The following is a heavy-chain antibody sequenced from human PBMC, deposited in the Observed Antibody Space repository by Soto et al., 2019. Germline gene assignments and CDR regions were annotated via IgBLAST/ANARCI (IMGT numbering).Heavy chain of an antibody. Sequence: EMQLVESGGGLVQPGGSLRLSCAASGFTFSDYWMNWVRQAPGKGLEWVGNLKADGSENYYVDAVKGRCTLSRENAKNSLYLQMDSLLAEDTPVYYCASPWCVLEPLTGWGPATLVTVSS. V-gene: IGHV3-7*05. CDR3: ASPWCVLEPLTG. CDR1: GFTFSDYW. J-gene: IGHJ4*02. CDR2: LKADGSEN. D-gene: IGHD1-1*01.